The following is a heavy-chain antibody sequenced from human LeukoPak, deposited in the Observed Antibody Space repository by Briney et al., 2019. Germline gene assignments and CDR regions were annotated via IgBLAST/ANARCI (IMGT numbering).Heavy chain of an antibody. V-gene: IGHV4-31*11. CDR1: GGSISSGGYS. J-gene: IGHJ4*02. D-gene: IGHD4-11*01. Sequence: PSETLSLTCAVSGGSISSGGYSWSWIRQPPGKGLEWIGYIYYSGSTYYNPSLKSRVTISVDTSKNQFSLKLSSVTAADTAVYYCARSSNLDYWGQGTLVTVSS. CDR2: IYYSGST. CDR3: ARSSNLDY.